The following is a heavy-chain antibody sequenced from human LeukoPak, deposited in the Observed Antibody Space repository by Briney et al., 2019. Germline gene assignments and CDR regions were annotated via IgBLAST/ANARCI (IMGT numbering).Heavy chain of an antibody. V-gene: IGHV3-11*05. D-gene: IGHD7-27*01. Sequence: GGSLTLSCAPSAFTFSDYYMSWIRQAPGKGLEWVSYISTSSSYTNYADSVKGRFTISRDNAKNSLYLQMNSLRAEDTAVYYCARVGGTGDGVYWDQGTLVTVSS. CDR1: AFTFSDYY. CDR3: ARVGGTGDGVY. CDR2: ISTSSSYT. J-gene: IGHJ4*02.